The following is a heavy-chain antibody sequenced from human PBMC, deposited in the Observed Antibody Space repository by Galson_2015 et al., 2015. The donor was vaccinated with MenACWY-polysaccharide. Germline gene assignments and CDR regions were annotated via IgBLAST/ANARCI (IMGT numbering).Heavy chain of an antibody. CDR3: ARSRFGEEDAFDT. CDR1: GFTFSKYW. J-gene: IGHJ3*02. D-gene: IGHD3-10*01. Sequence: SLRLSCAASGFTFSKYWMSWVRQAPGKGLEWVANIKGDGSVKNYVDSVRGRFTISSDDATNSVFLQMSSLTGEDTAVYFCARSRFGEEDAFDTWGQGTMVTVS. V-gene: IGHV3-7*01. CDR2: IKGDGSVK.